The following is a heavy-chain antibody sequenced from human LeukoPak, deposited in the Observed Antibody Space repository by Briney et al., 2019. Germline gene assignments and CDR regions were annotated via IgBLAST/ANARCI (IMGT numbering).Heavy chain of an antibody. D-gene: IGHD3-22*01. CDR2: INHSGST. Sequence: GSLRLSCAASGFTFSDYYMSWIRQAPGKGLEWIGEINHSGSTNYNPSLKSRVTISVDTSKNQFSLKLSSVTAADTAVYYCASSPLYYYDSSGYYSYWGQGTLVTVSS. V-gene: IGHV4-34*01. J-gene: IGHJ4*02. CDR3: ASSPLYYYDSSGYYSY. CDR1: GFTFSDYY.